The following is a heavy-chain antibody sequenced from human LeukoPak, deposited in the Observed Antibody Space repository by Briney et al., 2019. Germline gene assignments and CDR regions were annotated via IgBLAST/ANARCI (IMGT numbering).Heavy chain of an antibody. Sequence: PSQTLPLTCTVSGGSISSGSYYWSWIRQPAGKGLEWIGYIYYSGSTNYNPSLKSRVTISVDTSKNQFSLKLSSVTAADTAVYYCARAPNSSGYYYNYYYYYMDVWGKGTTVTVSS. D-gene: IGHD3-22*01. CDR2: IYYSGST. CDR1: GGSISSGSYY. V-gene: IGHV4-61*10. J-gene: IGHJ6*03. CDR3: ARAPNSSGYYYNYYYYYMDV.